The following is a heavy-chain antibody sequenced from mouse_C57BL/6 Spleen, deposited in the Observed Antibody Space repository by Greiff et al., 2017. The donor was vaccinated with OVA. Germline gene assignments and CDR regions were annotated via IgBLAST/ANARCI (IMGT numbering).Heavy chain of an antibody. CDR2: IYPGSGST. CDR1: GYTFTSYW. J-gene: IGHJ2*01. CDR3: ARSEGNYFDY. V-gene: IGHV1-55*01. Sequence: LVESGAELVKPGASVKMSCKASGYTFTSYWITWVKQRPGQGLEWIGDIYPGSGSTNYNEKFKSKATLTVDTSSSTAYMQLSSLTSEDSAVYYCARSEGNYFDYWGQGTTLTVSS.